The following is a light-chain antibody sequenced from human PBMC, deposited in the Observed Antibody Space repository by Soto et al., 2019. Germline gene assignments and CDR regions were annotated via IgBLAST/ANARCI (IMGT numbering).Light chain of an antibody. V-gene: IGKV3-15*01. Sequence: EIVTTQSPATLSVYPGERATLSCRASQSVSSNLALYQQKPGQAPRLLIYGASTRATGIPDRFSGSGSGTDFTLTISRLEPEDFAVYYCEYYGSSITFAGGTKVDIK. CDR3: EYYGSSIT. CDR1: QSVSSN. CDR2: GAS. J-gene: IGKJ4*01.